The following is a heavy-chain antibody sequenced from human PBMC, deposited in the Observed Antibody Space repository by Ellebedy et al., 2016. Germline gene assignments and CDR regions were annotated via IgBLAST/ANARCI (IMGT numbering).Heavy chain of an antibody. V-gene: IGHV3-11*01. D-gene: IGHD3-10*01. Sequence: GGSLRLSXAASGFTFSDYYMSWIRQAPGKGLGWVSYISRSGTTIYYADSVKGRFTISRDNAKNSLYLQMNSLRAEDTAVYYCARFYYYGSGSPLDVWGKGTTVTVSS. J-gene: IGHJ6*04. CDR2: ISRSGTTI. CDR1: GFTFSDYY. CDR3: ARFYYYGSGSPLDV.